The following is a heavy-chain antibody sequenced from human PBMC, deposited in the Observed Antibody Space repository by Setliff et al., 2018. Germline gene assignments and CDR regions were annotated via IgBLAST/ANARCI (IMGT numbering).Heavy chain of an antibody. V-gene: IGHV3-15*07. CDR2: IKGKTDGLTT. CDR3: TTDPSPTFGGVIGAALDI. CDR1: GFTFSNAW. Sequence: NPGGSLRLSCAASGFTFSNAWMNWVRQAPGKGLEWVGRIKGKTDGLTTDYAAPVKGRFTISRDDSKNTLYLQMNSLKTEDTAVYYCTTDPSPTFGGVIGAALDIWGQGTMVTVSS. J-gene: IGHJ3*02. D-gene: IGHD3-16*01.